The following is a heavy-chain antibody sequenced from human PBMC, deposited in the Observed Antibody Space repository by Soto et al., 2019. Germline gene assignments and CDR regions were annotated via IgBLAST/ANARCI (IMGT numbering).Heavy chain of an antibody. Sequence: QVQLVQSGAEVKKPGSSVKVSCKASGGTFSSYAISWVRQAPGQGLEWMGGIIPIFGTANYAQKFQGRVTITADKSTSTAYMGLSSLRSEDTAVYYCARDLFSLVRDDYYYGMDVWGQGTTVTVSS. J-gene: IGHJ6*02. D-gene: IGHD3-9*01. V-gene: IGHV1-69*06. CDR2: IIPIFGTA. CDR3: ARDLFSLVRDDYYYGMDV. CDR1: GGTFSSYA.